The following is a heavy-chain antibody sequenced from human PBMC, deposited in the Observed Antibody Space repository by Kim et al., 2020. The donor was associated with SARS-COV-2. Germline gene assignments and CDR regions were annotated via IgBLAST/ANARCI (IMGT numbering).Heavy chain of an antibody. CDR2: MNPNSGNT. J-gene: IGHJ4*02. CDR1: GYTFSSYD. CDR3: ARGHAWNGGPYYFDY. Sequence: ASVKVSCNASGYTFSSYDINWVRQATGQGLEWMGWMNPNSGNTGYAQKFQGRVTMTRNTSTSTAYMDLSSLRSEDTAVYYCARGHAWNGGPYYFDYWGQGPLVTVSS. V-gene: IGHV1-8*01. D-gene: IGHD1-1*01.